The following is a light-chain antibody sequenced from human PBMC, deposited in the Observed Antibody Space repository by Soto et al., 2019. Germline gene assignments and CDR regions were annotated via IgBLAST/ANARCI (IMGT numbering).Light chain of an antibody. CDR1: HHIDAW. CDR2: KAS. CDR3: QQHSNYPLT. Sequence: IQMTQSPSTLSASVGDRVTITCRVGHHIDAWLAWYQQKPGKAPKVLIYKASILESGVPSRFSGSGSGTEFTLTISSLQPDDSATYYCQQHSNYPLTFGGGTKVEIK. J-gene: IGKJ4*01. V-gene: IGKV1-5*03.